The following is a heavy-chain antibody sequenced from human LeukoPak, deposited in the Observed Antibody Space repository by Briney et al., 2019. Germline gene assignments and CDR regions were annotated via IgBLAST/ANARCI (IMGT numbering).Heavy chain of an antibody. J-gene: IGHJ4*02. D-gene: IGHD3-22*01. V-gene: IGHV1-46*01. CDR1: GYTFTSYY. Sequence: ASVKVSCKASGYTFTSYYMHWVRQAPGQGLEWMGIINPSGGSTSYAQKFQGRVTMTRDMSTSTVYMELSSLRPEDTAVYYCARPISSGYQAPDYWGQGTLVTVSS. CDR3: ARPISSGYQAPDY. CDR2: INPSGGST.